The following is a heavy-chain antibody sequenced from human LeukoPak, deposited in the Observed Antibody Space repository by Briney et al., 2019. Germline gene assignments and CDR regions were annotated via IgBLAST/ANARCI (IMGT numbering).Heavy chain of an antibody. D-gene: IGHD4-17*01. J-gene: IGHJ3*02. CDR1: GFTFSSYA. V-gene: IGHV3-30-3*01. CDR2: ISYGGSNK. Sequence: TGRSLRLSCAASGFTFSSYAMHWVRQAPGKGLEWVAVISYGGSNKYYADSVKGRFTISRDNSKNTLYLQMNSLRAEDTAVYYCARDKPLGGDLDAFDIWGQGTMVTVSS. CDR3: ARDKPLGGDLDAFDI.